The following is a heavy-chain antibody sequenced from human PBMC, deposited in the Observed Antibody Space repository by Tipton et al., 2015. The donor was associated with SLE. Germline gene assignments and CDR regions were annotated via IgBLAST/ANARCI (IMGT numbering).Heavy chain of an antibody. CDR1: GGSFSSDNYY. V-gene: IGHV4-61*09. CDR2: IHHSGNT. CDR3: ARVSPVLLGGLGDFDQ. Sequence: TLSLTCTVSGGSFSSDNYYWSWIRQPAGKGLEWIGNIHHSGNTYYNPSLESRVTISVDTSKNQFSLRLYSVTAADTAVYSCARVSPVLLGGLGDFDQWGQGTLVTVSS. D-gene: IGHD3-16*01. J-gene: IGHJ4*02.